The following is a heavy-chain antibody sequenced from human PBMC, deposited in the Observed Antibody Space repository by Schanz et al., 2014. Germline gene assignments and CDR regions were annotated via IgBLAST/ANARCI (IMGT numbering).Heavy chain of an antibody. V-gene: IGHV4-34*01. CDR1: GGSFRGYY. D-gene: IGHD4-17*01. Sequence: QVQLQQWGAGLLTPSETLSLTCAVYGGSFRGYYWSWIRQPPGKGLEWIAEINHGGSTNYNPSLKSRVTISVDTSKNQFSLNLSSATAADTAVYYCARDRGHGDLPGDIWGQGTMVTVSS. CDR3: ARDRGHGDLPGDI. CDR2: INHGGST. J-gene: IGHJ3*02.